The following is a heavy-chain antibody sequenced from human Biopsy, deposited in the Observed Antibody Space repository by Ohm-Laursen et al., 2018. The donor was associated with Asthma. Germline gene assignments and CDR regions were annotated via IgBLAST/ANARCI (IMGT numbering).Heavy chain of an antibody. CDR2: IYYSGET. Sequence: SQTLSLTCTVSGASITTSPSYWSWLRLLPGKGLEWIGCIYYSGETFFNPSLKNPLFMSLDSSKNQFSLKMTSVTVADTAVYFCVRNLPGYTYGPFEDWGQGTLVTVPS. J-gene: IGHJ4*02. V-gene: IGHV4-31*02. D-gene: IGHD5-18*01. CDR3: VRNLPGYTYGPFED. CDR1: GASITTSPSY.